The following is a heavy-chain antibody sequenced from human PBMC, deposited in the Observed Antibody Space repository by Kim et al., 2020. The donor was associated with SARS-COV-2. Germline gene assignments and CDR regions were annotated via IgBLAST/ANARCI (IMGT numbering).Heavy chain of an antibody. Sequence: SETLSLTCTVSGGSISSYYWSWIRQPPGKGLEWIGYIYYSGSTNYNPSLKSRVTISVDTSKNQFSLKLSSVTAADTAVYYCAREESGSGFFDYWGQGTLV. J-gene: IGHJ4*02. D-gene: IGHD3-22*01. CDR2: IYYSGST. CDR1: GGSISSYY. CDR3: AREESGSGFFDY. V-gene: IGHV4-59*01.